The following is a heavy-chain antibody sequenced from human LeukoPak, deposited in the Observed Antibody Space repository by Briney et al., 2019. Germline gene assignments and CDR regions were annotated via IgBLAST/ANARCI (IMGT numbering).Heavy chain of an antibody. CDR2: IYTSGST. D-gene: IGHD3-10*01. V-gene: IGHV4-4*07. Sequence: PSETLSLTCTVAGGSISSYYWSWIRQPAGKGLEWIGRIYTSGSTNYNPSLKSRVTMSVDTSKNQFSLKLSSVTAADTAVYYCARDLRGTMVRGVYDYWGQGTLVTVSS. CDR1: GGSISSYY. J-gene: IGHJ4*02. CDR3: ARDLRGTMVRGVYDY.